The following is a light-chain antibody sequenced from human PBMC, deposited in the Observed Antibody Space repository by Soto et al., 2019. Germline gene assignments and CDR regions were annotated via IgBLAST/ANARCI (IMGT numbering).Light chain of an antibody. Sequence: EIVMTQSPATLSVSPGERATLSCRASQSVSSNLAWYQQKPGQAPRLLIYGASTRATGIPARFSGSWSGTEFTLTISSRQSEDFAVYYCQQYNNWPNTFGQGTKLEIK. CDR1: QSVSSN. J-gene: IGKJ2*01. CDR3: QQYNNWPNT. CDR2: GAS. V-gene: IGKV3-15*01.